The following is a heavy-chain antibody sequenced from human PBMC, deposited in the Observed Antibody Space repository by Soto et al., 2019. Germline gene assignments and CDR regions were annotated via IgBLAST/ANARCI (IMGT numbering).Heavy chain of an antibody. CDR1: GFTLSRYN. J-gene: IGHJ4*02. CDR3: ARGNYGLDY. CDR2: ISHDGINI. Sequence: QVQLVESGGGVAQPGTSLRLSCAASGFTLSRYNMYWSRQAPGKGLEWVALISHDGINIYHADSVTGRFTISRDTAKNTLSLQMHSLRAEDTAIYYCARGNYGLDYWGQGILVTVSS. D-gene: IGHD3-10*01. V-gene: IGHV3-30-3*01.